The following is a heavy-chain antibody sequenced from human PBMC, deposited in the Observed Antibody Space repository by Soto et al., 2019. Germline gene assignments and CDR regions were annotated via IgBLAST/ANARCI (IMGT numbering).Heavy chain of an antibody. CDR1: GYTFTSYG. J-gene: IGHJ3*02. V-gene: IGHV1-18*01. Sequence: ASVKVSCKASGYTFTSYGISWVRQAPGQGLEWMGWISAYNGNTNYAQKLQGRVTVTTDTSTSTAYMELRSLRSDDTAVYYCARELDGSGSGAAFDIWGQGTMVTVSS. D-gene: IGHD3-10*01. CDR3: ARELDGSGSGAAFDI. CDR2: ISAYNGNT.